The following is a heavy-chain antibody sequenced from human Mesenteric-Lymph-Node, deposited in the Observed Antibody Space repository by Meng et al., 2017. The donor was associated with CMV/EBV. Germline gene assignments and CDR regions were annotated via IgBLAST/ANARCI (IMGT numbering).Heavy chain of an antibody. CDR3: ARAVLRFLEWDLSPHPYGMDV. V-gene: IGHV4-39*01. J-gene: IGHJ6*02. D-gene: IGHD3-3*01. CDR1: GGSISSSSYY. Sequence: GSLRLSCTVSGGSISSSSYYWGWLRQPPGKGLDGIGSIYYSGSTYYNPSLKSLVTISVDTSKNQFSLKLSSVTAADAAVYYCARAVLRFLEWDLSPHPYGMDVWGQGTTVTVSS. CDR2: IYYSGST.